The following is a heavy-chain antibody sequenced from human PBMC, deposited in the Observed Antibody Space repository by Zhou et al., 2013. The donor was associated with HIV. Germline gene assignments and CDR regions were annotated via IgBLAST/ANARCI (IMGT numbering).Heavy chain of an antibody. CDR2: IIPIFGTA. CDR3: ARNPVRVVVPAAKYYMDV. J-gene: IGHJ6*03. V-gene: IGHV1-69*05. D-gene: IGHD2-2*01. Sequence: QVQLVQSGAEVKKPGSSVKVSCKASGGTFSSYAISWVRQAPGQGLEWMGGIIPIFGTANYAQKFQGRVTITTDESTSTAYMELSSLRSEDTAVYYCARNPVRVVVPAAKYYMDVWGKGTTGHRLL. CDR1: GGTFSSYA.